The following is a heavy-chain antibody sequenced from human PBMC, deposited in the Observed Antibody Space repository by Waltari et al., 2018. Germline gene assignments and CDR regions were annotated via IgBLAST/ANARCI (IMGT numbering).Heavy chain of an antibody. CDR3: AKDRSSGWTFRY. V-gene: IGHV3-30*18. CDR1: GFTFSSYG. Sequence: QVQLVESGGGVVQPGRSLRLSCAASGFTFSSYGMHWVRQAPGKGLGWVAVISYDGSNKYYADSVKGRFTISRDNSKNTLYLQMNSLRAEDTAVYYCAKDRSSGWTFRYWGQGTLVTVSS. D-gene: IGHD6-19*01. CDR2: ISYDGSNK. J-gene: IGHJ4*02.